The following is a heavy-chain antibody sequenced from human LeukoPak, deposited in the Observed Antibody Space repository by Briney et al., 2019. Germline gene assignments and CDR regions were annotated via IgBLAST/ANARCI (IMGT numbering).Heavy chain of an antibody. CDR2: IYYSGNT. CDR1: GVSISSSNSY. CDR3: ARAVASSSSWYKWVNWFDP. D-gene: IGHD6-13*01. V-gene: IGHV4-39*07. J-gene: IGHJ5*02. Sequence: PSETLSLTCTVSGVSISSSNSYWGWIRQPPGKGLEWIGSIYYSGNTYYNPSLKSRVTISVDTSKNQFSLKLSSVTAADTAVYYCARAVASSSSWYKWVNWFDPWGQGTLVTVSS.